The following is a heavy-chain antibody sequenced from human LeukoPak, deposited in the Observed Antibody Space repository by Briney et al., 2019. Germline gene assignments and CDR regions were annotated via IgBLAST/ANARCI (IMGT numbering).Heavy chain of an antibody. J-gene: IGHJ5*02. CDR1: GFTFSSYA. V-gene: IGHV3-30-3*01. D-gene: IGHD3-3*01. CDR2: ISYDGSNK. Sequence: GGSLRLSCAASGFTFSSYAMHWVRQAPGKGLEWVAVISYDGSNKYYADSVKGRFTISRDNSKNTLYLQMNSLRAEDTAVYYCARDPRRYYDFWSGCYSNWFDPWGQGTLVTVSS. CDR3: ARDPRRYYDFWSGCYSNWFDP.